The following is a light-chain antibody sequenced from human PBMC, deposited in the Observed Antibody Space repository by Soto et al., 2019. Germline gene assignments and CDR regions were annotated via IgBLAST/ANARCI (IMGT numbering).Light chain of an antibody. Sequence: QSALTQPASVSGSPGQSITISCTGTSSDVGSHNLVSWYQQYPGKAPKLIIFEASKRPSGVSNRFSGSKSGNTASLTISGLQAEDEADYYCTSYRSRTTVVVFGGGTKLTVL. CDR2: EAS. CDR3: TSYRSRTTVVV. V-gene: IGLV2-14*02. CDR1: SSDVGSHNL. J-gene: IGLJ2*01.